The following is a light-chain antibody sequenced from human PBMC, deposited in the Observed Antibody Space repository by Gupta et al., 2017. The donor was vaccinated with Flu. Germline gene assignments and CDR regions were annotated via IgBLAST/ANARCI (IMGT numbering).Light chain of an antibody. CDR3: QVWHSTNDHYV. J-gene: IGLJ1*01. CDR1: NIGTKS. CDR2: DDS. V-gene: IGLV3-21*02. Sequence: SYVLTQPPSVSVAPGQTARITCGGANIGTKSVHWYQQRPGQAPVVVVSDDSDRPSGIPDRFSGSNSGNTATLTISRVEAGDEADYYCQVWHSTNDHYVFGSGTKVTVL.